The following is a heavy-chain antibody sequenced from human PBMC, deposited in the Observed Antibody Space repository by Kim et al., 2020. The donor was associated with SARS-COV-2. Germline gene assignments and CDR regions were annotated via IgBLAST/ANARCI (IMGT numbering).Heavy chain of an antibody. Sequence: SETLSLTCTVSGGSISSSSYYWGWIRQPPGKGLEWIGSIYYSGSTYYNPSLKSRVTISVDTSKNQFSLKLSSVTAADTAVYYCARHVPGITMALWGAFDIWGQGTMVTVSS. CDR3: ARHVPGITMALWGAFDI. D-gene: IGHD3-10*01. CDR1: GGSISSSSYY. CDR2: IYYSGST. V-gene: IGHV4-39*01. J-gene: IGHJ3*02.